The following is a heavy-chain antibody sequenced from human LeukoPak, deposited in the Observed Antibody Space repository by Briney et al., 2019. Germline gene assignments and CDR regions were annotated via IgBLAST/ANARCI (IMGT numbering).Heavy chain of an antibody. V-gene: IGHV3-23*01. CDR2: ISGGGGTT. J-gene: IGHJ4*02. CDR1: GFTFTSYA. CDR3: AKEPHYYGSGSYLDH. D-gene: IGHD3-10*01. Sequence: GGSLRLSCAASGFTFTSYAMSWVRQAPEKGLEWVSAISGGGGTTYFADSVKGRFTISRDNSNNTLYLQMNSQRVEDTAVYYCAKEPHYYGSGSYLDHWGQGTLVTVSS.